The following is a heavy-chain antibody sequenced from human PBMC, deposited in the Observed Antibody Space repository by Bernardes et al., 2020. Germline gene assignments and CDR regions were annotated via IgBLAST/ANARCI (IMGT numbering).Heavy chain of an antibody. CDR3: ARAIRITMVRGSYPPRVFDY. Sequence: SETLSLTCTVSGGSVSSGSYYWSWIRQPPGKGLEWIGYIYYSGSTNYNPSLKSRVTISVDTSKNQFSLKLSSVTAADTAVYYCARAIRITMVRGSYPPRVFDYWGQGTLVTVSS. CDR1: GGSVSSGSYY. D-gene: IGHD3-10*01. V-gene: IGHV4-61*01. J-gene: IGHJ4*02. CDR2: IYYSGST.